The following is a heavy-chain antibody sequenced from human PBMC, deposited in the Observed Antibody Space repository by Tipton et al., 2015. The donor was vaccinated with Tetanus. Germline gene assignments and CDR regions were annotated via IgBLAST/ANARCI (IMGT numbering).Heavy chain of an antibody. D-gene: IGHD3-10*01. V-gene: IGHV4-31*03. J-gene: IGHJ4*02. Sequence: TLSLTCTVSGGSISSGGYYWSWIRQHPGKGLEWIGDIYYSGGTYYNPSLKSRVIISVDTSKNQFSVNLNSVTAADTAVYYCARDQARGGRGWNYFDYWGQGALVTVSS. CDR1: GGSISSGGYY. CDR3: ARDQARGGRGWNYFDY. CDR2: IYYSGGT.